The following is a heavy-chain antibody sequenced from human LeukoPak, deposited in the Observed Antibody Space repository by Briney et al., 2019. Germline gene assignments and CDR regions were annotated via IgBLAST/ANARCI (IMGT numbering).Heavy chain of an antibody. J-gene: IGHJ4*02. CDR2: IYPNGGST. D-gene: IGHD6-19*01. Sequence: GGSLRLSCAASGFTFSTYSMTWVRQGPGKGLEWVSSIYPNGGSTFYADSVKGRFTISRDNSKNTLYLQMSSLRTEDTAIYYCAKDVVPDSGWVFDYWGQGTLVTVSS. CDR3: AKDVVPDSGWVFDY. CDR1: GFTFSTYS. V-gene: IGHV3-23*01.